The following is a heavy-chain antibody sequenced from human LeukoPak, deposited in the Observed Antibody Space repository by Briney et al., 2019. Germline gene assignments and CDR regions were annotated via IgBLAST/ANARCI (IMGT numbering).Heavy chain of an antibody. CDR1: GGTFSSYA. Sequence: SVKVSCKASGGTFSSYAISWVRQAPGQGLEWMGRIIPILGIANYAQKFQGRVTITADKSTSTAYMELSSLRSEDTAVYYCARDLDSSGYHLLDGFDPWGQGTLVTVSS. J-gene: IGHJ5*02. V-gene: IGHV1-69*04. CDR2: IIPILGIA. CDR3: ARDLDSSGYHLLDGFDP. D-gene: IGHD3-22*01.